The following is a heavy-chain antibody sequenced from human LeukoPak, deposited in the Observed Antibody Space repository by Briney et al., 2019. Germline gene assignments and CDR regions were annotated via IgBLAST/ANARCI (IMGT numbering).Heavy chain of an antibody. J-gene: IGHJ4*02. V-gene: IGHV3-23*01. CDR1: GFTFSSYA. CDR3: AKGVLSRTVVTPFDY. Sequence: GGSLRLSCAASGFTFSSYAMSWVRQAPGKGLEWVSAISGSGGSTYYADSVKGRFTISRDNSKNTLYLQMNSLRAEDTAVYYCAKGVLSRTVVTPFDYWGQGTLVTVSS. D-gene: IGHD4-23*01. CDR2: ISGSGGST.